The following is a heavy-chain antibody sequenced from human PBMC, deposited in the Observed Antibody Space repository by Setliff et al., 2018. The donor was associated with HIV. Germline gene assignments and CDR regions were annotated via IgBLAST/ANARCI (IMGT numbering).Heavy chain of an antibody. CDR3: ARGYCSSTSCYGIYYFDN. Sequence: ASVKVSCKASGYTFTSHGISWVRQAPGQGLEWMGWMSPKSGNTGYARKFQGRVTMTRKTSISTAYMELRSLRSDDTAVYYCARGYCSSTSCYGIYYFDNWGQGTPVTVSS. CDR2: MSPKSGNT. V-gene: IGHV1-8*01. CDR1: GYTFTSHG. J-gene: IGHJ4*02. D-gene: IGHD2-2*01.